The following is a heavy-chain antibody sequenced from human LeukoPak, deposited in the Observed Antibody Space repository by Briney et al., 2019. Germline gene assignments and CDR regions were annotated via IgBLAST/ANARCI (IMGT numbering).Heavy chain of an antibody. D-gene: IGHD5-12*01. J-gene: IGHJ6*02. Sequence: GGSLTLSCAASGLTVSSNYMSWVRQAPGKGLEWVSVIYSGGSTYHADSVKGRFSISRDNSKNTLFLQMNSLRAEDTAVYYCASGPSGYVVGNVWGHGTTVTVSS. CDR2: IYSGGST. CDR3: ASGPSGYVVGNV. CDR1: GLTVSSNY. V-gene: IGHV3-66*01.